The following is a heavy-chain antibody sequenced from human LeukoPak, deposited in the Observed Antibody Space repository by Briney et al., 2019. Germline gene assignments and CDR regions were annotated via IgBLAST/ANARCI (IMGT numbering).Heavy chain of an antibody. D-gene: IGHD3-3*01. CDR3: AKGHNTIFGVVTPTLPFDY. CDR1: GGTFSSYA. CDR2: ISGSGGST. V-gene: IGHV3-23*01. Sequence: ASVKVSCKASGGTFSSYAMSWVRQAPGKGLEWVSAISGSGGSTYYADSVKGRFTISRDNSKNTLYLQMNSLRAEDTAVYYCAKGHNTIFGVVTPTLPFDYWGQGTLVTVSS. J-gene: IGHJ4*02.